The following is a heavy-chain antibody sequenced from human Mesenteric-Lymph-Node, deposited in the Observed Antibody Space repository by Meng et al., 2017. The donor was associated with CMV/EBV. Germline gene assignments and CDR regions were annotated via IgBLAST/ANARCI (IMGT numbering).Heavy chain of an antibody. J-gene: IGHJ5*02. CDR1: GGSISSSSYY. Sequence: GSLRLSCTVSGGSISSSSYYWGWIRRPPGKGLEWIGSVFYSGHTYYNPSLKSRVTMSVDTSKNQFSLKLSSVTAADTAVYYCARHTTIYNWFDPWGQGTLVTVSS. CDR3: ARHTTIYNWFDP. D-gene: IGHD3-3*01. CDR2: VFYSGHT. V-gene: IGHV4-39*01.